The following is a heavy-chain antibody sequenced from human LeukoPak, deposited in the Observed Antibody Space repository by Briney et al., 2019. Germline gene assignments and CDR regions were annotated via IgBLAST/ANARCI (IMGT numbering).Heavy chain of an antibody. V-gene: IGHV3-7*03. CDR1: GFTFSSYW. Sequence: GGSLRLSCAASGFTFSSYWMSWVRQAPGKGLEWVANIKQDESEKYYVDSVKGRFTISRDNAKNSLYLQMNSLRAEDTALYYCARDLAYCGGDCYPAYWGQGTLVTVSS. D-gene: IGHD2-21*02. J-gene: IGHJ4*02. CDR3: ARDLAYCGGDCYPAY. CDR2: IKQDESEK.